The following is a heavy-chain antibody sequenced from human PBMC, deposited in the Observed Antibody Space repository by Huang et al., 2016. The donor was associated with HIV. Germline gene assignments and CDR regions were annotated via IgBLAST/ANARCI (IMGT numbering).Heavy chain of an antibody. V-gene: IGHV7-4-1*02. Sequence: QVQLVQSGSELKRPGASVTLSCKASGYTFTTYGVNWVRQAPGQGLEWMVWIHTNTGKPTYAKGFTGRFVFSLDTSVSTAYLQISGLKAEDTAIYYCAKNRWLDPDAFDIWGQGTMVTVSS. D-gene: IGHD6-19*01. J-gene: IGHJ3*02. CDR2: IHTNTGKP. CDR3: AKNRWLDPDAFDI. CDR1: GYTFTTYG.